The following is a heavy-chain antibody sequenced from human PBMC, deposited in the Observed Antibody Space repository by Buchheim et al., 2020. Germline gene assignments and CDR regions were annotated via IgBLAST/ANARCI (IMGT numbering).Heavy chain of an antibody. V-gene: IGHV3-33*01. CDR2: IWYDGSNK. D-gene: IGHD1-26*01. CDR3: ARAAPGELLSRFDY. J-gene: IGHJ4*02. Sequence: QVQLVESGGGVVQPGRSLRLSCAASGFTFSSYGMHWVRQAPGKGLEWVAVIWYDGSNKYYADSVKGRFTISRDNSKNTLYLQMNSLRAEDTAVYYCARAAPGELLSRFDYWGQGTL. CDR1: GFTFSSYG.